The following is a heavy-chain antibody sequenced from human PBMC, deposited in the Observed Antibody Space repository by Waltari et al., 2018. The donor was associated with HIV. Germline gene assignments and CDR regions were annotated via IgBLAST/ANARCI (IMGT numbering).Heavy chain of an antibody. D-gene: IGHD2-15*01. CDR3: AKGYCSGGSCRGDYYYYYGMDV. CDR2: ISWNSGSI. Sequence: EVQLVESGGGLVQPGRSLRLSCAASGFTFDDYAMYWVRQAPGKGLEWVSGISWNSGSIGYADSVKGRFTISRDNAKNSLYLQMNSLRAEDTALYYCAKGYCSGGSCRGDYYYYYGMDVWGQGTTVTVSS. V-gene: IGHV3-9*01. CDR1: GFTFDDYA. J-gene: IGHJ6*02.